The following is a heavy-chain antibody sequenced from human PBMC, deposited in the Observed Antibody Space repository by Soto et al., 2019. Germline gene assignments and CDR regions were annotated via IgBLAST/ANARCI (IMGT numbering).Heavy chain of an antibody. CDR1: GFSFSSYG. D-gene: IGHD6-19*01. J-gene: IGHJ4*02. Sequence: QVQLVESGGGVVQPGRSLRLSCAASGFSFSSYGMHWVRQAPGKGLEWVAVISYDGSNKYYADSVKGRFTISRDNSKNTLYLQMNSLRAEDTAVYYCAKDPGPPIAVAGNRFGFDYWGQGTLVTVSS. CDR2: ISYDGSNK. V-gene: IGHV3-30*18. CDR3: AKDPGPPIAVAGNRFGFDY.